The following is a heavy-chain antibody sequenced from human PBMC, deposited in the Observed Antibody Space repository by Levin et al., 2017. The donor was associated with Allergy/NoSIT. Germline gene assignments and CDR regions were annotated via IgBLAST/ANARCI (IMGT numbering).Heavy chain of an antibody. V-gene: IGHV3-23*01. CDR2: ISGSGASP. CDR1: GFTFSSYA. CDR3: AKDKWEFDD. Sequence: QAGGSLRLSCAASGFTFSSYAMSWVRQAPGKGLEWVSAISGSGASPYYADSVKGRFTISRDNSKNTLYLQMNSLRAEDTAVYYCAKDKWEFDDWGQGTLVTVSS. D-gene: IGHD1-26*01. J-gene: IGHJ4*02.